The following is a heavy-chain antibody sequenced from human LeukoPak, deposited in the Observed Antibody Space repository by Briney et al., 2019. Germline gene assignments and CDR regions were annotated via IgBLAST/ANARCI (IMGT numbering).Heavy chain of an antibody. V-gene: IGHV1-69*13. CDR1: GGTFSSYA. J-gene: IGHJ4*02. Sequence: SVKVSCKASGGTFSSYAISWVRQAPGQGLEWMGGIIPIFGTANYAQKFQGRVTITADESTSTAYMELSSLRSEDAAVYYCARDGEYYDSSGSYFDYWGQGTLVTVSS. CDR3: ARDGEYYDSSGSYFDY. CDR2: IIPIFGTA. D-gene: IGHD3-22*01.